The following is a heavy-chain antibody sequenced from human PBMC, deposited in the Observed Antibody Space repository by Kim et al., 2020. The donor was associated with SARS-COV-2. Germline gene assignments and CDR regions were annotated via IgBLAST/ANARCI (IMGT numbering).Heavy chain of an antibody. Sequence: SVKVSCKASGGTFSSYAISWVRQAPGQGLEWMEGIIPIFGTANYAHKFQGRVTITADESTSTAYMELSSLRSEDTAVYYCARGSTKYSSSWYFGYGMDVWGQGATVTVSS. D-gene: IGHD6-13*01. V-gene: IGHV1-69*13. CDR1: GGTFSSYA. J-gene: IGHJ6*02. CDR2: IIPIFGTA. CDR3: ARGSTKYSSSWYFGYGMDV.